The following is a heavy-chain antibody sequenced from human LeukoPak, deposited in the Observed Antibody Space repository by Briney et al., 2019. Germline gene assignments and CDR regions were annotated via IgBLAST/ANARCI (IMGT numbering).Heavy chain of an antibody. J-gene: IGHJ4*02. Sequence: GGSLRLSCAASGSTFSSYDMHWIRQAPGKGLEWVAVISCNGINKYYADSVKGRFTISRDNSKNTLYLQMNSLRVEDTAVYYCARGSLVGASTPYWGQGTLVTVSS. CDR3: ARGSLVGASTPY. V-gene: IGHV3-30-3*01. D-gene: IGHD1-26*01. CDR1: GSTFSSYD. CDR2: ISCNGINK.